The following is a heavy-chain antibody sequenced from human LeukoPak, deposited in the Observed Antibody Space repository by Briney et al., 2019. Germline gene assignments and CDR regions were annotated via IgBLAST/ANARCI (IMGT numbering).Heavy chain of an antibody. D-gene: IGHD2-15*01. CDR3: ARCSYGEERYCSGGSCYSDYYYYYMDV. CDR2: ISSSGSTI. Sequence: GGSLRLSCAASGFTFSSYEMNWVRQAPGKGLEWVSYISSSGSTIYYADSVKGRFTISRDNAKNSLYLQMNSLRAEDTAVCYCARCSYGEERYCSGGSCYSDYYYYYMDVWGKGTTVTVSS. V-gene: IGHV3-48*03. J-gene: IGHJ6*03. CDR1: GFTFSSYE.